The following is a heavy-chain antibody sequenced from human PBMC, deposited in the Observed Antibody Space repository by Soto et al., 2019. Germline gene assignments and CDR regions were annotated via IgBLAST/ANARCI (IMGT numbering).Heavy chain of an antibody. V-gene: IGHV3-74*01. Sequence: GSLRLSCAASGFTFSSYWMHWVRQAPGKGLVWVSRINSDGSSTSYADSVKGRFTISRDNAKNTLYLQMNSLRAEDTAVYYCARVPSGGYDFWSGYVGYYFDYWGQGTLVTVSS. CDR1: GFTFSSYW. D-gene: IGHD3-3*01. CDR2: INSDGSST. J-gene: IGHJ4*02. CDR3: ARVPSGGYDFWSGYVGYYFDY.